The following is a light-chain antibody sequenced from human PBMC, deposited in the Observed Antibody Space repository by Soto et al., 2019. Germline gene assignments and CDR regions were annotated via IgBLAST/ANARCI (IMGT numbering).Light chain of an antibody. CDR2: AAS. J-gene: IGKJ5*01. V-gene: IGKV1-39*01. CDR1: QSISSY. Sequence: DIKMTQSPSSLSASVGDRVTITCRASQSISSYLNWYQKKPGKAPKLLIYAASSLQSGIPSRFSGSGSGTDFTLTISSLQPEDFATYYCQQSYSTPTITFGQGTRLEIK. CDR3: QQSYSTPTIT.